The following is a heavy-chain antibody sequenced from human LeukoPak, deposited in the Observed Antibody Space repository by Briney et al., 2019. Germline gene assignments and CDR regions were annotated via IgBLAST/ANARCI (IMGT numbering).Heavy chain of an antibody. Sequence: GGSLRLSCAASGFTFSSYAMSWVRQAPGKGLEWVSAISGSGGSTYYADSVKGRFTISRDNSKNTLYLQMNSLRAEGTAVYYCAKDLLRGLRGRESPNWFDPWAREPWSPSPQ. J-gene: IGHJ5*02. CDR1: GFTFSSYA. CDR2: ISGSGGST. CDR3: AKDLLRGLRGRESPNWFDP. D-gene: IGHD3-16*01. V-gene: IGHV3-23*01.